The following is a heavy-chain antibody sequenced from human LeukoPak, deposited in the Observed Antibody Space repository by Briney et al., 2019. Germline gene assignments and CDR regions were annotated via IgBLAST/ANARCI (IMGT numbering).Heavy chain of an antibody. CDR1: RFTFSNYG. V-gene: IGHV3-33*01. D-gene: IGHD4-17*01. CDR3: ARDRYGDHDYYYGMDV. Sequence: PGRSLRLSCAASRFTFSNYGMHWVRQAPGKGLEWVAVIWYDGSNKYYADLVKGRFTISRDNSKNTLYLQMNSLRAEDTAVYYCARDRYGDHDYYYGMDVWGQGTTVTVSS. J-gene: IGHJ6*02. CDR2: IWYDGSNK.